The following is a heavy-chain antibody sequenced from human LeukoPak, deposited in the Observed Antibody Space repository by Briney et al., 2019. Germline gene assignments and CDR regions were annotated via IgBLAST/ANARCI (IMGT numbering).Heavy chain of an antibody. J-gene: IGHJ4*02. D-gene: IGHD6-13*01. CDR2: IIPIFGTA. CDR3: ASNPIGYSSSWYLDY. Sequence: SVKVSCKASGGTFSSYAISWVRQAPGQGLEWMGRIIPIFGTANYAQKFQGRATIPTDESTSSAYMELSSLRSEDTAVYYCASNPIGYSSSWYLDYWGQGTLVTVSS. CDR1: GGTFSSYA. V-gene: IGHV1-69*05.